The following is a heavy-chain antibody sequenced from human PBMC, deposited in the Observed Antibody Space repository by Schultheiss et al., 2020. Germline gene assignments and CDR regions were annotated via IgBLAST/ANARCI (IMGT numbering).Heavy chain of an antibody. Sequence: WGSLRLSCAASGFTFSSYAMSWVRQAPGKGLEWVSAISGSGGSTYYADSVKGRFTISRDNSKNTLYLQMNSLRAEDTAVYYCAKDQGSGWYSDYWGQGTLVTVSS. CDR3: AKDQGSGWYSDY. CDR2: ISGSGGST. CDR1: GFTFSSYA. J-gene: IGHJ4*02. D-gene: IGHD6-19*01. V-gene: IGHV3-23*01.